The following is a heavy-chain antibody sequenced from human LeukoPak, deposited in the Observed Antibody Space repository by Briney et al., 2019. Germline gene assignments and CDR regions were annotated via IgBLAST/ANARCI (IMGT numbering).Heavy chain of an antibody. CDR1: GGTFSSYA. Sequence: SVKVCCKASGGTFSSYAISWVRQAPGQGLEWMGGIIPIFGTANYAQKFQGRVTITADKSTSTAYMEPSSLRSEDTAVYYCARAYCSSTSCLADAFDIWGQGTMVTVSS. V-gene: IGHV1-69*06. J-gene: IGHJ3*02. CDR3: ARAYCSSTSCLADAFDI. CDR2: IIPIFGTA. D-gene: IGHD2-2*01.